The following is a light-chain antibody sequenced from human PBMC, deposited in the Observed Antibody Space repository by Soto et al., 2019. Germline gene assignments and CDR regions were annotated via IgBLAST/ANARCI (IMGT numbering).Light chain of an antibody. CDR2: WAS. CDR3: QQYYSTLRT. Sequence: DIVMTQSPESLAVSLGERATINCKSSQSVLYSSNNKNYLAWYQQKPGQPPKLLIYWASTRESGVPERFSGSGSGTDFTLTISSLQAEDVAVYYCQQYYSTLRTFGGGTKVEIK. J-gene: IGKJ4*01. CDR1: QSVLYSSNNKNY. V-gene: IGKV4-1*01.